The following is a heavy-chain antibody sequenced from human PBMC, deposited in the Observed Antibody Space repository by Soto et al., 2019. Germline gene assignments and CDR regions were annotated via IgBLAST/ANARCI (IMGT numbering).Heavy chain of an antibody. CDR2: IYYSGRT. Sequence: RSLTCIVSGESISSSSYYWGWIRQPPGKGLEWIGSIYYSGRTYYNPSFKSRVTISIDTSKNQFSLKLSSVTATDTAVYYCARQRTTVVTQAYFDHWRQGALVTVSS. D-gene: IGHD2-21*02. J-gene: IGHJ4*02. V-gene: IGHV4-39*01. CDR1: GESISSSSYY. CDR3: ARQRTTVVTQAYFDH.